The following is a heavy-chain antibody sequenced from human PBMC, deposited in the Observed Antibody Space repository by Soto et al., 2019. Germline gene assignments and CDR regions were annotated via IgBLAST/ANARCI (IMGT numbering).Heavy chain of an antibody. J-gene: IGHJ3*02. CDR1: GFTFTSSA. V-gene: IGHV1-58*02. CDR2: IVVGSGNT. Sequence: QMQLVQSGPEVKKPGTSVKVSCKASGFTFTSSAMQWVRQARGQRLEWIGWIVVGSGNTNYAQKSQERVTITRDMSTSTAYMELSSLRSEDTAVYYCAAGGVDIVATDDAFDIWGQGTMVTVSS. D-gene: IGHD5-12*01. CDR3: AAGGVDIVATDDAFDI.